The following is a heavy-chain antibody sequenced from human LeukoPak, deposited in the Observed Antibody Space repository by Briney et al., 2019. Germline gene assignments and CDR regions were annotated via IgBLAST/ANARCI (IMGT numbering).Heavy chain of an antibody. D-gene: IGHD2-21*02. V-gene: IGHV3-21*01. CDR1: GFTFSSFN. J-gene: IGHJ2*01. Sequence: PGGSLRLSCAASGFTFSSFNMNWVRQAPGKGLEWVSSISSTSSYIYYADSVKGRFTISRDNAKNSLYLQMNSLRAEDTAVYYCAREHIVVMTTVHWYFDLWGRGTLVTVSS. CDR3: AREHIVVMTTVHWYFDL. CDR2: ISSTSSYI.